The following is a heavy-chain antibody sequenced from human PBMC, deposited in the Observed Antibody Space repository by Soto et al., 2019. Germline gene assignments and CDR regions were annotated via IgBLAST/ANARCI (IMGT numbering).Heavy chain of an antibody. V-gene: IGHV4-39*01. Sequence: SETLSLTCTVSGGSISSSSYYWGWIRQPPGKGLEWIGSIYYSGSTYYNPSLKSRVTISVDTSKNQFSLKLSSVTAADTAVYYCARRLRIWRTFDYWGQGTLVTVSS. CDR1: GGSISSSSYY. J-gene: IGHJ4*02. CDR3: ARRLRIWRTFDY. D-gene: IGHD3-3*01. CDR2: IYYSGST.